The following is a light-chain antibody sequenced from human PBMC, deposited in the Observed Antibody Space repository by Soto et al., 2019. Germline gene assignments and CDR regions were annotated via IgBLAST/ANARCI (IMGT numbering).Light chain of an antibody. V-gene: IGKV3D-11*02. J-gene: IGKJ4*01. CDR1: QTVGKD. Sequence: IVLTQSPATLSLSPGERASLSCRASQTVGKDLAWYQVRPGQAPRLLIFDASTRATGVPPLFSGSRPGSDFTLTSSSQDAEDCPVYYFLQRGAWPFTFGGGTSVLIK. CDR3: LQRGAWPFT. CDR2: DAS.